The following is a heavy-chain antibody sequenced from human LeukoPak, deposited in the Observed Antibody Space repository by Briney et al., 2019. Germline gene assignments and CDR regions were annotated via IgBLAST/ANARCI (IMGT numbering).Heavy chain of an antibody. CDR1: GGSFSGYY. Sequence: PSETLSLTCAVYGGSFSGYYWSWIRQPPGKGLEWIGEINHSGSTNYNPSLKSRVTISVDTSKNQFSLKLSSVTAADTAVYYCARAKALGYCSGGSCYPRGFDPWGQGTLVTVSS. D-gene: IGHD2-15*01. CDR2: INHSGST. V-gene: IGHV4-34*01. CDR3: ARAKALGYCSGGSCYPRGFDP. J-gene: IGHJ5*02.